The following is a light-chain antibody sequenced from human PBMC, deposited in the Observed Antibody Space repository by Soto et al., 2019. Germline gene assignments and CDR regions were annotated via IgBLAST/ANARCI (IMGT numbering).Light chain of an antibody. CDR3: SSYRSRTTLV. J-gene: IGLJ2*01. Sequence: QSALTQPASVSGSPGQSITISCTGPSRDVGDYTYVSWYQQHPGKAPNLIIYEVSYRPSGVSNRFSGSKSGKTASLTISGLEAEDEAHYYCSSYRSRTTLVFGGGTKLTVL. CDR2: EVS. CDR1: SRDVGDYTY. V-gene: IGLV2-14*01.